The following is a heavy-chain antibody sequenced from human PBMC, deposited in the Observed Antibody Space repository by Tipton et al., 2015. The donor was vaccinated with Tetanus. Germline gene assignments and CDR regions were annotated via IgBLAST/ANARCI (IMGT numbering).Heavy chain of an antibody. D-gene: IGHD2-8*02. J-gene: IGHJ1*01. V-gene: IGHV4-61*01. Sequence: GLVKPSETLSLTCTVSGASVSRSSHYWTWIRQPPGKELEWVGYVYYTGDTNYNPSLKSRVTISMDRSENQISLKMTSVTAADTAVYYCAGVTAQRTELYFEHWGQGTQVTVSS. CDR1: GASVSRSSHY. CDR2: VYYTGDT. CDR3: AGVTAQRTELYFEH.